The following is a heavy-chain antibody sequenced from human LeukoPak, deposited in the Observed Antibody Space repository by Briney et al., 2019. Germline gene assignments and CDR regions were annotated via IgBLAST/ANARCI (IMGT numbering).Heavy chain of an antibody. CDR1: GYSFTSYW. D-gene: IGHD3-10*01. Sequence: AESPKITSKGSGYSFTSYWIGCGRQLPRKGLEWMGIIYPGDSDTRYSPSFQGQVTTPADKSISTAYLQWSSLKASDTAVYYCASGYGSGSYFLPNFDYWGQGTLVTVSS. CDR2: IYPGDSDT. V-gene: IGHV5-51*01. CDR3: ASGYGSGSYFLPNFDY. J-gene: IGHJ4*02.